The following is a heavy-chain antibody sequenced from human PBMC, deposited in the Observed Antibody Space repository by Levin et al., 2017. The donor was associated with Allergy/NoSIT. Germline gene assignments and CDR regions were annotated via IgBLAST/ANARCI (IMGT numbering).Heavy chain of an antibody. CDR1: GGSFGAYF. D-gene: IGHD5-18*01. V-gene: IGHV4-34*01. Sequence: PSETLSLTCAVSGGSFGAYFWSCIRQPPGKGLEWIGEIDHSGRTNYNPSLKSRVTISVDTSKKKFSLKLSSVTAADTAVYYCAREDLGYTYGLTTRAYYYMDVWGKGTTVTVSS. CDR3: AREDLGYTYGLTTRAYYYMDV. CDR2: IDHSGRT. J-gene: IGHJ6*03.